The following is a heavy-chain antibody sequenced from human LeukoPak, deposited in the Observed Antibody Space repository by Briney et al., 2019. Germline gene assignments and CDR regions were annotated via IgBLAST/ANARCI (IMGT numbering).Heavy chain of an antibody. V-gene: IGHV4-34*01. D-gene: IGHD2-8*01. J-gene: IGHJ4*02. Sequence: SETLSLTCAVYGGSFSGYYRSWIRQPPGKGLEWIGEINHSGSTNYNPSLKSRVTISVDTSKNQFSLKLSSVTAADTAVYYCARSRRYANGPISFDYWGQGTLVTVSS. CDR1: GGSFSGYY. CDR3: ARSRRYANGPISFDY. CDR2: INHSGST.